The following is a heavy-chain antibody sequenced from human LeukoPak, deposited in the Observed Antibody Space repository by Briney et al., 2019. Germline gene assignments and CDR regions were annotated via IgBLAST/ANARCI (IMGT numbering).Heavy chain of an antibody. CDR2: ISAYNGNT. D-gene: IGHD3-10*01. V-gene: IGHV1-18*01. CDR1: GYTFTSYA. CDR3: ARLGYGSGIHDY. J-gene: IGHJ4*02. Sequence: ASVKVSCKASGYTFTSYAMHWVRQAPGQGLEWMGWISAYNGNTNYAQKLQGRVTMTTDTSTSTAYMELRSLRSDDTAVYYCARLGYGSGIHDYWGQGTLVTVSS.